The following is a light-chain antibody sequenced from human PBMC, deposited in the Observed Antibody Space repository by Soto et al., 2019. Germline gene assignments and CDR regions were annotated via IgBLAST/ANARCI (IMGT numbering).Light chain of an antibody. CDR2: YDN. Sequence: SYELTQPPSVSVAPGKTARITCGGNNIGSKSVHWYQQKPGQAPRLVISYDNDRPSGIPERFSGSDSGNTGTLTISRVEVGDEADYYCQVWDSSSDHVVFGGGTKLTV. CDR1: NIGSKS. V-gene: IGLV3-21*04. J-gene: IGLJ3*02. CDR3: QVWDSSSDHVV.